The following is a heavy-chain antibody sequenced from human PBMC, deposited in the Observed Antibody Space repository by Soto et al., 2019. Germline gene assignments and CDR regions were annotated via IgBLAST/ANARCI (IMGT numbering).Heavy chain of an antibody. D-gene: IGHD1-1*01. CDR2: ISSSLGHT. CDR3: AANGNFGLNC. V-gene: IGHV3-11*03. Sequence: PGGSLSLSCVASGLDFSDFHISWVGYASGKGLEWISYISSSLGHTDYAESVKGRFTISSDNAMSSVFLEMSDLRSDDTAVYYCAANGNFGLNCWGQGTLVTVSS. CDR1: GLDFSDFH. J-gene: IGHJ4*02.